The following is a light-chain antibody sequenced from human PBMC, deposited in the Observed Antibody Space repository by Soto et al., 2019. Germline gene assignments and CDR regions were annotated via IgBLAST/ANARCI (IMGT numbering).Light chain of an antibody. CDR3: QAYDYSLTAFV. CDR1: NSNLGAGYD. Sequence: VLTQPPSVSGAPGQRVTISCTGNNSNLGAGYDVHWYQQLPGAAPKLVIFDNRNRPSGVPERFSGSKSGTSASLAITGLQAEDEADYYCQAYDYSLTAFVFGGGTKVTVL. V-gene: IGLV1-40*01. J-gene: IGLJ3*02. CDR2: DNR.